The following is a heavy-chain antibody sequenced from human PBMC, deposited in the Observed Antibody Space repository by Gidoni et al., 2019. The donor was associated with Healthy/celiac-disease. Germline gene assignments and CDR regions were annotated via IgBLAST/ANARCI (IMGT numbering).Heavy chain of an antibody. Sequence: EVQLAESGGGLVQPGGSLRLSCSASGLPVSSYEMNWVRQAPGKGLEWVSYISSSGSTIYYADSVKGRFTISRDNAKNSLYLQMNSLRAEDTAVYYCARAPKSIAARPYDYWGQGTLVTVSS. CDR1: GLPVSSYE. D-gene: IGHD6-6*01. CDR2: ISSSGSTI. V-gene: IGHV3-48*03. J-gene: IGHJ4*02. CDR3: ARAPKSIAARPYDY.